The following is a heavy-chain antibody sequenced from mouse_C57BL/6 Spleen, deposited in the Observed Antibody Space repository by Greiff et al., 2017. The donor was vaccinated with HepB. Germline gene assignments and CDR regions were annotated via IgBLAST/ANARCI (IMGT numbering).Heavy chain of an antibody. Sequence: EVKLVESEGGLVQPGSSMKLSCTASGFTFSDYYMAWVRQVPEKGLEWVANINYDGSSTYYLDSLKSRFSISRDNAKNILYLQMSSLKSEDTATYYCARYYDHYFDYWGQGTTLTVSS. V-gene: IGHV5-16*01. CDR2: INYDGSST. J-gene: IGHJ2*01. CDR3: ARYYDHYFDY. D-gene: IGHD2-4*01. CDR1: GFTFSDYY.